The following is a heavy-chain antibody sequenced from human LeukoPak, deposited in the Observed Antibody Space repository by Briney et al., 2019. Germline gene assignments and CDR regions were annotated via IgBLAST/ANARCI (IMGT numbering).Heavy chain of an antibody. CDR1: GFTFSGPA. J-gene: IGHJ6*02. CDR3: TRPGSPYYYYGMDV. V-gene: IGHV3-73*01. CDR2: IRSKANSYAT. Sequence: GGSLRLSCAASGFTFSGPAMHWVRQASGKGLEWVGRIRSKANSYATAYAASVKGRFTISRDDSKNTAYLQMNSLKTEDTAVYYCTRPGSPYYYYGMDVWGQGTTVTVSS.